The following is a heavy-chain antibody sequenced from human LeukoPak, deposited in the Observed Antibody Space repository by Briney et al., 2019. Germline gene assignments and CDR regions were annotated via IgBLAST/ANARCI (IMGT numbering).Heavy chain of an antibody. CDR3: GKDRSYGLDV. CDR1: GFTVSTSF. V-gene: IGHV3-66*01. J-gene: IGHJ6*02. D-gene: IGHD2-15*01. CDR2: IYSGGST. Sequence: GGSLRLSCAASGFTVSTSFMSWVRQAPGKGLEWVSVIYSGGSTFYADSVKGRFTISRDNSKSTLYLQMNSLRVDDTAVYYCGKDRSYGLDVWGQGTTVTVSS.